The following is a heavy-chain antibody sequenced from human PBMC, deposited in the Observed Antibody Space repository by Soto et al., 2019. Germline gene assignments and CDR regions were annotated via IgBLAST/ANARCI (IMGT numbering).Heavy chain of an antibody. CDR2: ISYDGSNK. CDR3: AKDRGGPPSFFNTTIPYYYYGMDV. CDR1: GFTFSSYG. Sequence: GGSLRLSCAASGFTFSSYGMHWVRQAPGKGLEWVAVISYDGSNKYYADSVKGRFTISRDNSKNTLYLQMNSLRAEDTAVYYCAKDRGGPPSFFNTTIPYYYYGMDVWGQGTTVTVSS. D-gene: IGHD1-1*01. J-gene: IGHJ6*02. V-gene: IGHV3-30*18.